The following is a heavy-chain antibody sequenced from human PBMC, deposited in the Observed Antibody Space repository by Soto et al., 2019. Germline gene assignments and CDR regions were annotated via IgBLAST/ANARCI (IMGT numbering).Heavy chain of an antibody. CDR2: ISSSSSYI. V-gene: IGHV3-21*01. J-gene: IGHJ4*02. CDR3: ARAVGYGDYVFDY. CDR1: GFTFSSYS. D-gene: IGHD4-17*01. Sequence: GGSLRLSCAASGFTFSSYSMNWVRQAPGKGLEWVSSISSSSSYIYYADSVKGRFTISRDNAKNSLYLQMNSLRAEDTAVYYCARAVGYGDYVFDYWGQGTLVTVSS.